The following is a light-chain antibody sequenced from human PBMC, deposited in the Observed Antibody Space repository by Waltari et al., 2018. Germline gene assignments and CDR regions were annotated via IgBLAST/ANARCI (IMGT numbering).Light chain of an antibody. V-gene: IGKV1-5*03. CDR1: QRITTW. Sequence: DIQMTQSPSTLSASVGDRGTITCRASQRITTWLAWYQQKPGRAPKLLIYKASTLQSGVPSRFSASGSGTEFTLTISSLQPDDFATYYCQQYHSFSRFAFGPGTKVHLK. J-gene: IGKJ3*01. CDR2: KAS. CDR3: QQYHSFSRFA.